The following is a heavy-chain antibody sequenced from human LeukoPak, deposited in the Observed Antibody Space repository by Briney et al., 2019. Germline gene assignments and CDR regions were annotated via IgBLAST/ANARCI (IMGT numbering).Heavy chain of an antibody. V-gene: IGHV3-74*01. D-gene: IGHD3-22*01. J-gene: IGHJ4*02. CDR2: INSDGIST. CDR3: ARDGNYYASSGPADY. Sequence: GGSLRLSCAASRFTFRRYWMHGVRQAPGKGLAWVARINSDGISTSYADSVKGRFTLSSDNAKNTMYLQMNSLRAEDTAVYYCARDGNYYASSGPADYWGQGTLVTVSS. CDR1: RFTFRRYW.